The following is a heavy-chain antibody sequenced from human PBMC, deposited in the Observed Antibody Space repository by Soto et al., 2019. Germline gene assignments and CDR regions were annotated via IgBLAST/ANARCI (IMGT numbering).Heavy chain of an antibody. V-gene: IGHV1-3*01. Sequence: GASVKVSCKASGYIFTINDIHWVRQAPGHRLEWMGWINADNGNTKYSQKFQGRVTVTRDTSASTAYMELSSLTSEDTAEYYCARNVYSGSYFGWYLDLWGRGTLVTVSS. CDR1: GYIFTIND. CDR2: INADNGNT. J-gene: IGHJ2*01. D-gene: IGHD1-26*01. CDR3: ARNVYSGSYFGWYLDL.